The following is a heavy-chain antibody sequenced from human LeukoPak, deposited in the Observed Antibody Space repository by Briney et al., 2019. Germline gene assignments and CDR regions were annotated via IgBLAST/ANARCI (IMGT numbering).Heavy chain of an antibody. CDR2: INPNGGVT. D-gene: IGHD1-26*01. CDR3: ARPQYSGNSYLGDDY. CDR1: GYTFTYFY. J-gene: IGHJ4*02. V-gene: IGHV1-2*02. Sequence: ASVKVSCKTSGYTFTYFYIHWVRQAPGQGLEWMGWINPNGGVTNYAQKFQGRVTMTRDTSISPAYMELSRLRSDDTALYYCARPQYSGNSYLGDDYWGQGTLVTVSS.